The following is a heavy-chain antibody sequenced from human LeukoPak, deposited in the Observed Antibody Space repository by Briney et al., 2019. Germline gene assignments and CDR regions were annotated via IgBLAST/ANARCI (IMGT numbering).Heavy chain of an antibody. V-gene: IGHV4-4*02. Sequence: KSSETLSLTCAVSGGSISSSNWWSWVRQPPGKGLEWIGEIYHSGSTNYNPSLQSRVTISVDKSKNQFSLKLSSVTAADTAVYYCARVRCSSTSCYSSSARRTIDYWGQGTLVTVSS. CDR1: GGSISSSNW. D-gene: IGHD2-2*02. CDR3: ARVRCSSTSCYSSSARRTIDY. J-gene: IGHJ4*02. CDR2: IYHSGST.